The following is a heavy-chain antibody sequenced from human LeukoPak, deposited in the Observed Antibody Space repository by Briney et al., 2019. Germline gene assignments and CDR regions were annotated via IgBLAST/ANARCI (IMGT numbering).Heavy chain of an antibody. V-gene: IGHV4-59*01. CDR3: ARAEKAVTGTLDS. CDR1: GDSLSHYY. Sequence: SETLSLTCTVSGDSLSHYYCSWIRHSPGKEMEWIGYMYNRGSTIYNPSLKSRVTISTDTSKNQFSLRLTSVTAADTAVYYCARAEKAVTGTLDSRGQGTLITVSS. D-gene: IGHD6-19*01. CDR2: MYNRGST. J-gene: IGHJ4*02.